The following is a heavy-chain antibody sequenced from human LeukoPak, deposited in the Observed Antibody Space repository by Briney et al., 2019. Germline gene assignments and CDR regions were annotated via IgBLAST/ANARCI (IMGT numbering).Heavy chain of an antibody. V-gene: IGHV3-30*02. D-gene: IGHD2-2*01. Sequence: GGSLRLSCAASGLTFSSYGMHWVRQAPGKGLEWVAFIRYDGSNKYYADSVKGRFTISRDNSKNTLYLQMNSLRAEDTAVYYCAKDGLGYCSSTSCIRTHFDYWGQGTLVTVSS. J-gene: IGHJ4*02. CDR2: IRYDGSNK. CDR1: GLTFSSYG. CDR3: AKDGLGYCSSTSCIRTHFDY.